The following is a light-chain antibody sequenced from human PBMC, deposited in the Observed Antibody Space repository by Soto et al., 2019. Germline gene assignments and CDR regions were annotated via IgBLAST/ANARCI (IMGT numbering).Light chain of an antibody. CDR3: QHWNDYSWT. CDR1: QSISIW. J-gene: IGKJ1*01. Sequence: DIHMTQSPSTLSASVGDRVTITCRASQSISIWLAWYQQKPGKAPNLLIYKTSSLETGVPSRFSGSGSVTAFTLTLRSLQPDDFATYYCQHWNDYSWTFGQGTKVEVK. V-gene: IGKV1-5*03. CDR2: KTS.